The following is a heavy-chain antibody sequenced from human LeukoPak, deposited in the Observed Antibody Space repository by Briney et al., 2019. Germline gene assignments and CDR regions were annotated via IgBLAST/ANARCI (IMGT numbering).Heavy chain of an antibody. D-gene: IGHD3-9*01. CDR2: ISAYNGNT. CDR3: ARDQAILTGYFAVETRHFDY. Sequence: GASVKVSCKASGYTFTSYGISWVRQAPGQGLEWMGWISAYNGNTNYAQKLQDRVTMTTDTSTNTAYMDLRNLRSDDTAVYYCARDQAILTGYFAVETRHFDYWGQGTLVTVSS. J-gene: IGHJ4*02. CDR1: GYTFTSYG. V-gene: IGHV1-18*01.